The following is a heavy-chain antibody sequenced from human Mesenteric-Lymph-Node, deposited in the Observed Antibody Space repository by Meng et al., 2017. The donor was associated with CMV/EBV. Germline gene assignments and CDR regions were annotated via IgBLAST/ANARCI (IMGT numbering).Heavy chain of an antibody. CDR1: GFTFSSYA. V-gene: IGHV3-23*01. CDR2: ISANEDST. CDR3: AKDLKVPWGIAGDY. D-gene: IGHD6-13*01. J-gene: IGHJ4*02. Sequence: ASGFTFSSYAMSWVRQAPGKGLEWVSGISANEDSTFYADYVKGRFTISRDNAKNTLYLQMSTLRADDTAIYYCAKDLKVPWGIAGDYWGQGTLVTVSS.